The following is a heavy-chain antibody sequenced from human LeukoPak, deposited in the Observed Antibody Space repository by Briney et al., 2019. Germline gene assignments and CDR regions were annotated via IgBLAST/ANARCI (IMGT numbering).Heavy chain of an antibody. Sequence: SETLSLTCTVSGGSISSRNYYWGWIRQPPGKGLEWIGKISDSGNTYYSPSLRSRVTIPIDMSKNQFSLKLSSVTATDTAVYYCARGEKALDYFDYWGQGTLVTVSS. CDR1: GGSISSRNYY. D-gene: IGHD3-16*01. V-gene: IGHV4-39*01. J-gene: IGHJ4*02. CDR2: ISDSGNT. CDR3: ARGEKALDYFDY.